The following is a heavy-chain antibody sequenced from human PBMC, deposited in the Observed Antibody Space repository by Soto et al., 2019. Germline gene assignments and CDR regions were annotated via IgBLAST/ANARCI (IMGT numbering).Heavy chain of an antibody. D-gene: IGHD5-18*01. J-gene: IGHJ4*02. Sequence: GPPVKVSCKASGGTFSSYAISWVRQAPGQGLEWMGGIIPIFGTANYAQKFQGRVTITADESTSTAYMELSSLRSEDTAVYYCARGGKTAMALDYWGQGTLVTVSS. CDR3: ARGGKTAMALDY. V-gene: IGHV1-69*13. CDR1: GGTFSSYA. CDR2: IIPIFGTA.